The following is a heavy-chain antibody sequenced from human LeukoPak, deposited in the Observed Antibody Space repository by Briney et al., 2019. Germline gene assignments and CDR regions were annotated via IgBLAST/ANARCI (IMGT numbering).Heavy chain of an antibody. Sequence: ASVKVSCKASGYAFTSYGISWVRQAPGQGLEWMGWISAYNGNTNYAQKLQGRVTMTTDISTSTAYMELRSLRSDDTAVYYCARDPGIARPKNWFDPWGQGTLVTVSS. J-gene: IGHJ5*02. CDR1: GYAFTSYG. D-gene: IGHD6-13*01. V-gene: IGHV1-18*01. CDR2: ISAYNGNT. CDR3: ARDPGIARPKNWFDP.